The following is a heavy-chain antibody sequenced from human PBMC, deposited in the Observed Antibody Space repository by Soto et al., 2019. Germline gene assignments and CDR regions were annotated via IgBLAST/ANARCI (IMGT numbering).Heavy chain of an antibody. CDR2: IRQDGSVK. CDR3: ARKGLGDY. J-gene: IGHJ4*02. Sequence: EVQLVESGGDLVQPGGSLRLSCAASGFTFTDYWMSWVRQAPGKGLEWVANIRQDGSVKYYVDSVKGRFTISRDNAKNSLYLQMNSLRAEDTAVYYCARKGLGDYWGQGTLVTVSS. CDR1: GFTFTDYW. V-gene: IGHV3-7*01.